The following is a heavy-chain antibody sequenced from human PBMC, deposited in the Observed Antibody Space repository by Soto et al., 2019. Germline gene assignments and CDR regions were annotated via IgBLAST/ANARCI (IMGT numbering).Heavy chain of an antibody. CDR1: GFTFSSYA. V-gene: IGHV3-30-3*01. Sequence: QVQLVESGGGVVQPGRSLRLSCAASGFTFSSYAMHWVRQAPGKGLEWVAVISYDGSNKYYADSVKGRFTISRDNSKNTLYLQMNSLRAEDTAVYYCARESTVTTKAFDIWGQGTMVTVSS. CDR3: ARESTVTTKAFDI. J-gene: IGHJ3*02. CDR2: ISYDGSNK. D-gene: IGHD4-17*01.